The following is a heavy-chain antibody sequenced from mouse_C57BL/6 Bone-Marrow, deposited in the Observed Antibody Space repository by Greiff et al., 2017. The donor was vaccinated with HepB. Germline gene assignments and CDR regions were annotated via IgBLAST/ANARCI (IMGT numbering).Heavy chain of an antibody. Sequence: QVQLKQPGAELVMPGASVKLSCKASGYTFTSYWMHWVKQRPGQGLEWIGEIDPSDSYTNYNQKFKGKSTLTVDKSSSRAYMQLSSLTSEDSAVYYCAREGFYYDYDDAMDYWGQGTSVTVSS. CDR1: GYTFTSYW. CDR2: IDPSDSYT. D-gene: IGHD2-4*01. J-gene: IGHJ4*01. V-gene: IGHV1-69*01. CDR3: AREGFYYDYDDAMDY.